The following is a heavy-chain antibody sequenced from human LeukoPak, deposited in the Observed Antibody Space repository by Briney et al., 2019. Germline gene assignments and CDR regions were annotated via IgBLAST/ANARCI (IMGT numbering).Heavy chain of an antibody. J-gene: IGHJ2*01. V-gene: IGHV5-51*01. D-gene: IGHD4-23*01. CDR1: GYSFTSYW. CDR2: IYPGDSDT. CDR3: ASTTTVATPGGWYFDL. Sequence: GESLQISCKGSGYSFTSYWIGWVRQMPGKGLEWMGIIYPGDSDTRYSPSFQGQVTISADKSISTAYLQWSSLKASDTAMYYCASTTTVATPGGWYFDLWGRGTLVTVSS.